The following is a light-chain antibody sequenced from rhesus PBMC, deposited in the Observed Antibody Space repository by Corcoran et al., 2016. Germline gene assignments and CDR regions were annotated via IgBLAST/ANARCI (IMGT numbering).Light chain of an antibody. J-gene: IGLJ1*01. CDR1: SSDIGAYNY. V-gene: IGLV2-32*02. Sequence: QAALTQPRSVSGSPGQSVTISCTGTSSDIGAYNYVSWYQQHPGTAPKLLIYEVYKRPSGVSDRFSDSKSGNTASLTVSGLQAEDEADYYCSSYAGTNTYIFGGGTRLTVL. CDR3: SSYAGTNTYI. CDR2: EVY.